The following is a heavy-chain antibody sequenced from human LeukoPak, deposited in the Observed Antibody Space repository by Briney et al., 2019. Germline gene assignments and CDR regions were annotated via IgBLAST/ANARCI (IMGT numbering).Heavy chain of an antibody. CDR3: ARVGRYCSGGSCYSYHWFDP. J-gene: IGHJ5*02. Sequence: PGASVKVSCKASGYTFTGYYMHWVRQAPGQGLDWMGWINPNSGGTNYAQKFQGRVTMTRDTSISTAYMELSRLRSDDTAVYYCARVGRYCSGGSCYSYHWFDPWGQGTLVTVSS. D-gene: IGHD2-15*01. CDR1: GYTFTGYY. V-gene: IGHV1-2*02. CDR2: INPNSGGT.